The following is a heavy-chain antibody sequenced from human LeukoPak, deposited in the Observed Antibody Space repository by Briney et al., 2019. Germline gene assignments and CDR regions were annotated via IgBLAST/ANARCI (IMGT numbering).Heavy chain of an antibody. D-gene: IGHD6-19*01. CDR3: AREAVAGINWFDP. Sequence: SETLSLTCTVSGGSISSSSYYWGWIRQPPGKGLEWIGSIYYSGSTYYNPSLKSRVTISVDTSKNQFSLKPSSLTAADTAVYYCAREAVAGINWFDPWGQGTLVTVSS. CDR2: IYYSGST. J-gene: IGHJ5*02. CDR1: GGSISSSSYY. V-gene: IGHV4-39*01.